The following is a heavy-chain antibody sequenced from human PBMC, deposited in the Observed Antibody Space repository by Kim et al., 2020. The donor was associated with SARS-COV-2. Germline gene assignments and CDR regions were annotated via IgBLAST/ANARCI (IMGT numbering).Heavy chain of an antibody. Sequence: GGSLRLSCAASGFTFSSYWMSWVRQAPGKGLEWVANIKQDGSEKYYVDSVKGRFTISRDNAKNSLYLQMNSLRAEDTAVYYCARGIGGMVRGVPLRYFDYWGQGTLVTVSS. CDR3: ARGIGGMVRGVPLRYFDY. J-gene: IGHJ4*02. D-gene: IGHD3-10*01. CDR2: IKQDGSEK. V-gene: IGHV3-7*03. CDR1: GFTFSSYW.